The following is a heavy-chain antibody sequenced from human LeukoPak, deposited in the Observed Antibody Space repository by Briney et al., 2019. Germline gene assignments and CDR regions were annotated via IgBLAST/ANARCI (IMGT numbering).Heavy chain of an antibody. Sequence: SGPTLVKPTQTLTLTCTFSGFSLSTRGVGVGWIRQPPGKALEWLSLIYWNDDKRYSPSLKSRLTITKDTSKNQVVLTMTNMDPVDTATYYCAHSREDRYYDILTGYYNENWFDPWGQGTLVTVSS. CDR1: GFSLSTRGVG. CDR3: AHSREDRYYDILTGYYNENWFDP. CDR2: IYWNDDK. V-gene: IGHV2-5*01. D-gene: IGHD3-9*01. J-gene: IGHJ5*02.